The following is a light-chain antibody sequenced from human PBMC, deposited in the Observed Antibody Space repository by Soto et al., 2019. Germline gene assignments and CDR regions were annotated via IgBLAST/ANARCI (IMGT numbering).Light chain of an antibody. J-gene: IGKJ3*01. CDR3: QQYNSYFFT. Sequence: DIQLTQSPSTLSASVGDRVNITCRASESINNYLAWYRQKPGKAPKLLISEASSLGGGVTSRFSGSGSGTEFSLTISSLQPDDFATYYCQQYNSYFFTFGPGTKVDI. V-gene: IGKV1-5*03. CDR1: ESINNY. CDR2: EAS.